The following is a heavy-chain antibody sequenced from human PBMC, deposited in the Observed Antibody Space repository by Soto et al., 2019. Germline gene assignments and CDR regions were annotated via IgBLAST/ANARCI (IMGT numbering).Heavy chain of an antibody. CDR3: ARRLPSSSSRPPYYYYYGMDV. V-gene: IGHV5-10-1*01. CDR1: VCSFTIYW. D-gene: IGHD6-13*01. J-gene: IGHJ6*02. CDR2: IDPSDSYT. Sequence: ESLKISCKGSVCSFTIYWISWVRQMPVKGLEWMGMIDPSDSYTNYSPSFQGHVTISADKSISTAYLQWSSLKASDTAMYYCARRLPSSSSRPPYYYYYGMDVWGQGTTVTVSS.